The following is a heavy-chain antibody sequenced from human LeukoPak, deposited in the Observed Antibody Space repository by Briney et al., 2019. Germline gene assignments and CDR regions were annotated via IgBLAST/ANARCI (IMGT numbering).Heavy chain of an antibody. J-gene: IGHJ1*01. CDR3: AKATYYYDSSGYYGEYFQH. CDR2: ISYDGSNK. CDR1: GFSFRSHG. V-gene: IGHV3-30*18. D-gene: IGHD3-22*01. Sequence: GGSLRLSCAASGFSFRSHGMHWVRQAPGKGLEWVAVISYDGSNKYYADSVKGRFTISRDNSKNTLYLQMNSLRAEDTAVYYCAKATYYYDSSGYYGEYFQHWGQGTLVTVSS.